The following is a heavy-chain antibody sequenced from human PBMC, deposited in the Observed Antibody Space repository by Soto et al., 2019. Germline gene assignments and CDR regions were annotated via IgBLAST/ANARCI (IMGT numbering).Heavy chain of an antibody. V-gene: IGHV3-23*01. CDR2: ISGSGGST. J-gene: IGHJ5*02. Sequence: EVQLLESGGGLVQPGGSLRLSCAASGFTFSSYAMSWVRQAPGKGLEWVSAISGSGGSTYYADSVKGRFTTSRDNSKNTLYLQMNSLRAEDTAVYYCAKDRPFRIAVAGTFGFGPWGQGTLVTVSS. CDR1: GFTFSSYA. D-gene: IGHD6-19*01. CDR3: AKDRPFRIAVAGTFGFGP.